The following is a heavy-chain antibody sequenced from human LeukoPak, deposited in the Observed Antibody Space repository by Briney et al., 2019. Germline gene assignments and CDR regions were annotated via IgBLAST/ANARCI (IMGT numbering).Heavy chain of an antibody. J-gene: IGHJ4*02. D-gene: IGHD6-13*01. CDR2: INPNSGGT. Sequence: ASVKVSCKASGYTLTSYGISWVRQAPGQGLEWMGWINPNSGGTNYAQKFQGRVTMTRDTSISTAYMELSRLRSDDTAVYYCARSSSSWYMGDYWGQGTLVTVSS. CDR3: ARSSSSWYMGDY. V-gene: IGHV1-2*02. CDR1: GYTLTSYG.